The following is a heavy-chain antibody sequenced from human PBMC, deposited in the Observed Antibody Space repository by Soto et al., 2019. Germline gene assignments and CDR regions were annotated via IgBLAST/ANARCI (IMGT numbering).Heavy chain of an antibody. CDR1: GFTFSNYA. J-gene: IGHJ4*02. V-gene: IGHV3-30-3*01. Sequence: QVQLLESGGGVVQPGRSQRVSCAASGFTFSNYAMHWVRQAPGKGLEWVAVVSYDGSKQFYADSVEGRFTISRDSSKSTLYLHMDNLRDEDTAVYYCARDRVYYYDNSGYYNFDYWGQGTLVTVSS. CDR3: ARDRVYYYDNSGYYNFDY. CDR2: VSYDGSKQ. D-gene: IGHD3-22*01.